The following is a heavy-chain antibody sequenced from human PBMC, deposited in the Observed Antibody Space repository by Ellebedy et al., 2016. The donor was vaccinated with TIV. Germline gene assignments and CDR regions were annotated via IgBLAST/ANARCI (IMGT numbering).Heavy chain of an antibody. CDR3: ARHLISSGWVAYYFDY. D-gene: IGHD6-19*01. V-gene: IGHV4-39*01. CDR2: IYYSGST. CDR1: GGSISSSSYY. J-gene: IGHJ4*02. Sequence: MPSETLSLTCTVSGGSISSSSYYWGWIRQPPGKGLEWIGSIYYSGSTYYNPSLKSRVTISVDTSKNQFSLKLSSVTAADTAVYYCARHLISSGWVAYYFDYWGQGTLVTVSS.